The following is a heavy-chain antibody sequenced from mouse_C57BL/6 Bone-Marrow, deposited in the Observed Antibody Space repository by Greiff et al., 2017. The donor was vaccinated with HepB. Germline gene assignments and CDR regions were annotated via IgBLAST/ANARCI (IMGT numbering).Heavy chain of an antibody. V-gene: IGHV8-8*01. D-gene: IGHD1-1*01. CDR3: ARKGYGSSLYAMDY. Sequence: QVTLKESGPGILQPSQTLSLTCSFSGFSLSTFGMGVGWIRQPSGKGLEWLAHIWWDDDKYYNPALKSRLTISKDTSKNQVFLKSANVDTADTATYYCARKGYGSSLYAMDYWGQGTSVTVSS. CDR1: GFSLSTFGMG. CDR2: IWWDDDK. J-gene: IGHJ4*01.